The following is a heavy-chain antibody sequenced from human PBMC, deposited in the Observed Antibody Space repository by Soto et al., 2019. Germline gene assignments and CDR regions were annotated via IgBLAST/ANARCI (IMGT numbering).Heavy chain of an antibody. J-gene: IGHJ4*02. D-gene: IGHD3-22*01. Sequence: TGGSLRLSCAASGFTFSSYGMHWVRQAPGKGLEWVAVISYDGSNKYYADSVKGRFTISRDNSKNTLYLQMNSLRAEDTAVYYCAKGDYYDSSGYPYWGQGTLVTVSS. CDR2: ISYDGSNK. CDR3: AKGDYYDSSGYPY. CDR1: GFTFSSYG. V-gene: IGHV3-30*18.